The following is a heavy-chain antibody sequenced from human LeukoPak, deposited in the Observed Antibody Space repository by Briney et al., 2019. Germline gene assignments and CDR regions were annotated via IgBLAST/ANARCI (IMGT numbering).Heavy chain of an antibody. J-gene: IGHJ5*02. V-gene: IGHV3-7*01. CDR1: RFTFSTYW. CDR2: IQQDGSVQ. D-gene: IGHD1-26*01. CDR3: AGARGWEFSS. Sequence: GGSPRLSCAASRFTFSTYWMGWVRQAPGKGLEWVATIQQDGSVQHYLDSVKGRFTISRDNGKNSLYLQMNTLRAEDTAVYYCAGARGWEFSSWGQATLVTVSS.